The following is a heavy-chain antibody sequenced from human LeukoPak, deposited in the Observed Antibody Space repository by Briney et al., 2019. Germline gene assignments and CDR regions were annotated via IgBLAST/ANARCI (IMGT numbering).Heavy chain of an antibody. D-gene: IGHD3-3*01. Sequence: ASVKVSCKVSGYTLTELSMHWVRQAPGKGLEWMGGFDPEDGETIYAQKFQGRVTMTEDTSTDTAYMELSSLRSEDTAVYYCATGTITIFGVVIPNFGYWGQGTLVTVSS. V-gene: IGHV1-24*01. CDR1: GYTLTELS. CDR3: ATGTITIFGVVIPNFGY. CDR2: FDPEDGET. J-gene: IGHJ4*02.